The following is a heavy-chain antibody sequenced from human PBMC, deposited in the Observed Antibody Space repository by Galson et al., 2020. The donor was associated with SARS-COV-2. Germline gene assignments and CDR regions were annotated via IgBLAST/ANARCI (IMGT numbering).Heavy chain of an antibody. CDR3: ARWGADTAAFDY. CDR2: IYYSGST. CDR1: GGSISSYY. D-gene: IGHD5-18*01. V-gene: IGHV4-59*08. Sequence: SQTLSLTCTVSGGSISSYYWSWIRQPPGKGLEWIGYIYYSGSTNYNPSLKSRVTISVDTSKNQFSLKLSSVTAADTAVYYCARWGADTAAFDYWGQGTQVTVSS. J-gene: IGHJ4*02.